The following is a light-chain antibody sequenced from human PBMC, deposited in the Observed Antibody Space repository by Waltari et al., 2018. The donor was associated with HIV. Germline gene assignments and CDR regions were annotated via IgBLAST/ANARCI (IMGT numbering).Light chain of an antibody. CDR1: SPNIGTKT. CDR2: GNH. J-gene: IGLJ3*02. V-gene: IGLV1-44*01. Sequence: QSVLTQPPSASGTPGQRVTISCSGSSPNIGTKTVNCYQQLPGSAPKFLMYGNHVRPSGVPARFSGSKAGTAASLAISGLRSGDEADYYCAAWDDSLTAWVFGGGTKVTVL. CDR3: AAWDDSLTAWV.